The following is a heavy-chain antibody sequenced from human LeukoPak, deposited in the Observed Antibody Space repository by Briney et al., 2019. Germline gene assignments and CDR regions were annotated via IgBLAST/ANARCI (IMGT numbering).Heavy chain of an antibody. CDR1: GFTFSSYS. J-gene: IGHJ4*02. Sequence: RPGGSLRLSCAASGFTFSSYSMNWVRQAPGKGLEWVSYISSSSSTIYYADSVKGRFTISRDNAKNSLYLQLNSLRAEDTAVYYCARDGGGGYSCGATDCWGQGTLVTVSS. CDR3: ARDGGGGYSCGATDC. D-gene: IGHD5-18*01. V-gene: IGHV3-48*04. CDR2: ISSSSSTI.